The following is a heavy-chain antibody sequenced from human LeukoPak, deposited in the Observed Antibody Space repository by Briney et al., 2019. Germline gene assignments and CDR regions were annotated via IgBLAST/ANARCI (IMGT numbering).Heavy chain of an antibody. CDR2: IYHSGST. V-gene: IGHV4-38-2*02. CDR1: GYSISSGYY. CDR3: ARAPKSITMVRGVIPRVNWYFDL. D-gene: IGHD3-10*01. Sequence: KPSETLSLTCTVSGYSISSGYYWGWIRQPPGKGLEWIGSIYHSGSTYYNPSLKSRVTISVDTSKNQFSLKLSSVTAADTAVYYCARAPKSITMVRGVIPRVNWYFDLWGRGTLVTVSS. J-gene: IGHJ2*01.